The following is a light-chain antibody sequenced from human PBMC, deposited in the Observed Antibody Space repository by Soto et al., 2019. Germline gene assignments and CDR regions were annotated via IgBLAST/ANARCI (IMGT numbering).Light chain of an antibody. CDR2: QVT. Sequence: QSALTQPASVSGSPGQSITISCTGTSNDIGHYDLVSWFQHHPGKAPQVIIYQVTKRPSGVSDRFSGSRSGNTASLTISGLQTEDEAVYYCCSYAGTSTFVFGIGTQLTVL. J-gene: IGLJ6*01. V-gene: IGLV2-23*02. CDR1: SNDIGHYDL. CDR3: CSYAGTSTFV.